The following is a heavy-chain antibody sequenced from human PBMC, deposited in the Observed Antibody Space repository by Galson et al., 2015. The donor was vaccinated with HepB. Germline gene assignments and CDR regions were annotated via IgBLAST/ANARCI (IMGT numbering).Heavy chain of an antibody. CDR3: ASSSISNPSGSFYYYMDV. Sequence: QSGAEVKKPGESLKISCKGSGSRFPSYWIAWVRQMPGKGLEWMGIIYPDDSDTRYSPSFQGQVTISADKSISTAYLQWSSLKASDTAMYYCASSSISNPSGSFYYYMDVWGKGTTVTVSS. J-gene: IGHJ6*03. CDR1: GSRFPSYW. D-gene: IGHD3-10*01. CDR2: IYPDDSDT. V-gene: IGHV5-51*01.